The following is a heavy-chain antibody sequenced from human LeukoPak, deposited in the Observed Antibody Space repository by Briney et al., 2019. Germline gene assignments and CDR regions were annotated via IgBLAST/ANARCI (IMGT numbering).Heavy chain of an antibody. V-gene: IGHV3-9*03. Sequence: GGSLRLSCAASGFTFDDYAMHWVRQAPGKGLEWVSGISWNSGSIGYADSVKGRFTISRDNAKNPLYLQMNSLRAEDMALYYCAKDVVAASTGFFDYWGQGTLVTVSS. D-gene: IGHD1-14*01. CDR2: ISWNSGSI. CDR3: AKDVVAASTGFFDY. CDR1: GFTFDDYA. J-gene: IGHJ4*02.